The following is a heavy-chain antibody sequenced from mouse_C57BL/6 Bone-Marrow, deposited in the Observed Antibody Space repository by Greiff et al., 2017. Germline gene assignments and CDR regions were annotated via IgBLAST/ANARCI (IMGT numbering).Heavy chain of an antibody. V-gene: IGHV14-4*01. CDR3: SSFDGNYFDF. CDR2: IDPEIGDT. CDR1: GFNIKDDY. D-gene: IGHD2-3*01. Sequence: EVKLMESGAELVRPGASVKLSCTASGFNIKDDYIHWVKRRPEQGLEWIGWIDPEIGDTEYASKFQGKATITSDTSSNTAYLQLSSLTSEDTAVYYCSSFDGNYFDFWGQGTPLTVAS. J-gene: IGHJ2*01.